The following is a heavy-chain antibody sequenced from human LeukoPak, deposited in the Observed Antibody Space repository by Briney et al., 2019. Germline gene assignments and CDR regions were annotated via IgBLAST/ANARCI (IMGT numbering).Heavy chain of an antibody. CDR1: GYTFTSYD. CDR2: MNPNSGNT. J-gene: IGHJ3*02. Sequence: ASVKVSCKASGYTFTSYDINWVRQATGQGLEWMGWMNPNSGNTGYAQKFQGRVTMTRNTSISTAYMELSSLRSEDTAVYYCARGATLRFLEWFRDAFDIWGQGTMVTVSS. V-gene: IGHV1-8*01. CDR3: ARGATLRFLEWFRDAFDI. D-gene: IGHD3-3*01.